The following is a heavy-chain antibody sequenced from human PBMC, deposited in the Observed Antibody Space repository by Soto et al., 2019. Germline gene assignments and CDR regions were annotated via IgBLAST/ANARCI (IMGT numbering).Heavy chain of an antibody. Sequence: GGSLRLSCTASGFTFGDYAMSWFRQAPGKGLEWVGFIRSKAYGGTTEYAASVKGRFTISRDDSKSIAYLQMNSLKTEDTAVYYCTRGPIWGSYDPFDYWGQGTLVTVSS. V-gene: IGHV3-49*03. CDR1: GFTFGDYA. CDR3: TRGPIWGSYDPFDY. J-gene: IGHJ4*02. D-gene: IGHD3-16*01. CDR2: IRSKAYGGTT.